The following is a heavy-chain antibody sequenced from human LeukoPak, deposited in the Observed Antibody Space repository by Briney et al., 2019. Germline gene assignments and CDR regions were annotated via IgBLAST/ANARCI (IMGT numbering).Heavy chain of an antibody. V-gene: IGHV4-30-4*02. CDR3: ARADYGDRTGVFDY. J-gene: IGHJ4*02. CDR2: IYYSGST. Sequence: SDTLSLTRTISDASISRGDYYWSWIRQPPGNVLECIGYIYYSGSTYYNPSLKSRVTISVDTSKNQFSLKLSSVTAADTAVYYCARADYGDRTGVFDYWGQGTLVTVSS. D-gene: IGHD4-17*01. CDR1: DASISRGDYY.